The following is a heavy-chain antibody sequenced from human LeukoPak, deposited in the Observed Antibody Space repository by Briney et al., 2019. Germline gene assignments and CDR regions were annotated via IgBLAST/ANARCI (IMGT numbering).Heavy chain of an antibody. CDR3: TRKCRYYDSSGYESYYFDF. Sequence: SGGSLRLFCAAYGLIFSSYWMHWVRQAPGKGLVWVSRINTDGSSTTYAYSVKGRFTISRDNAKNTLYLQLNSLRADDTAVYYYTRKCRYYDSSGYESYYFDFWGQGTLVTVSS. CDR2: INTDGSST. J-gene: IGHJ4*02. D-gene: IGHD3-22*01. V-gene: IGHV3-74*01. CDR1: GLIFSSYW.